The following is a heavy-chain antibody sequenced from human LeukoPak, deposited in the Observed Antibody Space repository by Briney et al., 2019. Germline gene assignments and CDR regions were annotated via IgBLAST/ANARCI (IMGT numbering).Heavy chain of an antibody. Sequence: GGSLRLSCAASGFTVSTKFMSWVRQAPGKGLEWVSVIYSGGDTYYADSVKGRFTISRDNSKNTLYLQMSSLRPEDTAVYYCVKGIVVVTARAFDYWGQGTLVTVSS. V-gene: IGHV3-66*01. J-gene: IGHJ4*02. D-gene: IGHD2-21*02. CDR1: GFTVSTKF. CDR3: VKGIVVVTARAFDY. CDR2: IYSGGDT.